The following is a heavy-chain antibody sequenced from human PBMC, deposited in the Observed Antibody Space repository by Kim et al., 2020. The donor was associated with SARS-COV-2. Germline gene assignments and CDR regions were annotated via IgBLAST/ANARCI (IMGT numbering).Heavy chain of an antibody. CDR1: GFTFSSYS. D-gene: IGHD6-13*01. J-gene: IGHJ4*02. CDR2: ISSSSSYI. CDR3: ARVGGIARGFDY. Sequence: GGSLRLSCAASGFTFSSYSMNWVRQAPGKGLEWVSSISSSSSYIYYADSVKGRFTISRDNAKNSLYLQMNSLRAEDTAVYYCARVGGIARGFDYWGQGTLVTVSS. V-gene: IGHV3-21*01.